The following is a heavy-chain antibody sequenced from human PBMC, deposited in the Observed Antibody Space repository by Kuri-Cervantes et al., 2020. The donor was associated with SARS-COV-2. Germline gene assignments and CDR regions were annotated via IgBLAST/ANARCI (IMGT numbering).Heavy chain of an antibody. V-gene: IGHV4-34*01. CDR3: ARSGSYPYYYYYMDV. J-gene: IGHJ6*03. CDR1: GGSFSGYY. D-gene: IGHD1-26*01. CDR2: INHSGST. Sequence: GSLRLSCAVYGGSFSGYYWSWIRRPPGKGLEWIGEINHSGSTNYNPSLKSRVTISVDTSKNQFSLKLSSVTAADTAVYYCARSGSYPYYYYYMDVWGKGTTVTVSS.